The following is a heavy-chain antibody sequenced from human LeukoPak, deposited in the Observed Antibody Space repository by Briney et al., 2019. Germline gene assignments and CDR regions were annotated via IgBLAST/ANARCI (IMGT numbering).Heavy chain of an antibody. D-gene: IGHD3-22*01. CDR1: GYSFTNYG. Sequence: GESLKISCKGSGYSFTNYGISWVRQMPGKGLEWMGRIDPSDSYNNYGPSFQGHVTISADRSISTAYLQWRSLKASDTAMYYCARQLDYYDKRDYWGQGTLVTVAS. J-gene: IGHJ4*02. CDR2: IDPSDSYN. V-gene: IGHV5-10-1*01. CDR3: ARQLDYYDKRDY.